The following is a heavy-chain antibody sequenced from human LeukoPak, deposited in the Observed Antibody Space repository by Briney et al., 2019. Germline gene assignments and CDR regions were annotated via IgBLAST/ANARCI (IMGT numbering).Heavy chain of an antibody. D-gene: IGHD6-19*01. V-gene: IGHV3-23*01. CDR1: GFTFGDYT. CDR3: AKDTGYSSGWYEIGIDY. J-gene: IGHJ4*02. Sequence: GGSLRLSCTASGFTFGDYTMSWVRQAPGKGLEWVSAISGSGGSTYYADSVKGRFTISRDNSKNTLYLQMNSVRAEDTAVYYCAKDTGYSSGWYEIGIDYWGQGTLVTVSS. CDR2: ISGSGGST.